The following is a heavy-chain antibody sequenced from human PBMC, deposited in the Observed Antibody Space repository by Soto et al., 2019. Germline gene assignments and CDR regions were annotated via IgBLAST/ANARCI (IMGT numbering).Heavy chain of an antibody. CDR2: ISGYNGNT. V-gene: IGHV1-18*01. CDR3: ARGRIAVAANDAFDI. J-gene: IGHJ3*02. D-gene: IGHD6-19*01. CDR1: GYTFTNYG. Sequence: ASVKVSCKASGYTFTNYGFSWVRQAPGQGLEWMGWISGYNGNTKYAEKFQGRVTMTTDTSTSTAHMELSRLRSEDTAVYYCARGRIAVAANDAFDIWGQGTMVTVSS.